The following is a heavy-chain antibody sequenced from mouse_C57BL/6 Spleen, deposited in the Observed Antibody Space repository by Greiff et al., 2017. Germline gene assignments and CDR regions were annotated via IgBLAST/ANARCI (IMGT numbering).Heavy chain of an antibody. V-gene: IGHV1-50*01. CDR2: IDPSDSYM. J-gene: IGHJ3*01. Sequence: VQLQQPGAELVKPGASVKLSCKASGSTFTSYRMQLVKPRPGQGLAWIGEIDPSDSYMNYNQKFTGKVTLTVDTSSSTAYMQLCSLASADSAVFYCAKSPAAQATSFAYWGQGTLVTVSA. CDR1: GSTFTSYR. CDR3: AKSPAAQATSFAY. D-gene: IGHD3-2*02.